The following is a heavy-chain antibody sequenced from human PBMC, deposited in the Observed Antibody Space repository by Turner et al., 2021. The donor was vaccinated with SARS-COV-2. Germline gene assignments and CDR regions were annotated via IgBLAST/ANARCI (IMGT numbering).Heavy chain of an antibody. J-gene: IGHJ4*02. CDR2: ISSNGGST. CDR1: GFTFSSYA. V-gene: IGHV3-64D*06. Sequence: EVQLMESGGGLVQPGESLRLSCSASGFTFSSYAMHWVRQAPGKGLEYFSAISSNGGSTYYADSVKGRFSISRDNSKNTVYLQMSSLRVDDTAIYYCFGSGWYLGDYWGQGALVTVS. CDR3: FGSGWYLGDY. D-gene: IGHD6-19*01.